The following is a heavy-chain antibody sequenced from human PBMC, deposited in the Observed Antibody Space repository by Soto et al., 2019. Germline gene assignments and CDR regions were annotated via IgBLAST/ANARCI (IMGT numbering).Heavy chain of an antibody. V-gene: IGHV4-31*03. Sequence: SETLSLTCTVSGGSISSGGYYWSWIRQHPGKGLEWIGYIYYSGSTHYNPSLKSRVTISVDTSKNQFSLKLSSVTAADTAVYYFAREFKVLGWLDPWGQGTLVTVSS. J-gene: IGHJ5*02. CDR1: GGSISSGGYY. CDR2: IYYSGST. D-gene: IGHD6-13*01. CDR3: AREFKVLGWLDP.